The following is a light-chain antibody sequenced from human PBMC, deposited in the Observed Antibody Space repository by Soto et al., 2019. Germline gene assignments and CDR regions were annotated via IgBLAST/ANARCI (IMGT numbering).Light chain of an antibody. Sequence: QSALTQPASVSGSPGQSITISCTGTSSDVGGYNYVSWYQQHPGKAPKLTIYDVSNRPSGVSNRFSGSKSGNTASLTISGLQAEDEADYYCSSYTSSSTLENVVFGGGTKLTVL. V-gene: IGLV2-14*01. CDR3: SSYTSSSTLENVV. CDR1: SSDVGGYNY. CDR2: DVS. J-gene: IGLJ2*01.